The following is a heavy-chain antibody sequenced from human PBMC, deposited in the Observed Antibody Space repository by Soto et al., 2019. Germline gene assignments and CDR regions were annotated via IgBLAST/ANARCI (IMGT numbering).Heavy chain of an antibody. D-gene: IGHD6-13*01. CDR2: IYTSGST. J-gene: IGHJ5*02. CDR3: ASDSSSWYNHWFDP. V-gene: IGHV4-4*07. CDR1: GGSISSYY. Sequence: SETLSLTCTVSGGSISSYYWSWIRQPAGKGLEWIGRIYTSGSTNYNPSLKSRVTMSVDTSKNQFSLKLSSVTAADTAVYYCASDSSSWYNHWFDPWGQGTPVTVSS.